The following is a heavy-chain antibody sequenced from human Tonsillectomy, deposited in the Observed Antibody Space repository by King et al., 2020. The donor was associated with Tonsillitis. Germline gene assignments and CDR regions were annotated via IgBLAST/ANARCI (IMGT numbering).Heavy chain of an antibody. CDR3: ARIQWLANYYYYYMDV. CDR2: VYYSGST. D-gene: IGHD6-19*01. CDR1: SGSISSASYY. V-gene: IGHV4-39*01. Sequence: LQLQESGPVLVKPSETLSLTCTVSSGSISSASYYWGWIRLPPGLGLECIGSVYYSGSTYSNPSLKGRVTISVDTSTNQFSLKLRSVTAADTAVYYCARIQWLANYYYYYMDVWGKGTTVTVSS. J-gene: IGHJ6*03.